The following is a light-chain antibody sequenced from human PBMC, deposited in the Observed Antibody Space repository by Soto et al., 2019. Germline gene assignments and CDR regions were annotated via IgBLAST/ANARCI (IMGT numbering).Light chain of an antibody. CDR2: GAS. J-gene: IGKJ1*01. Sequence: DIQMTQSPSTLSASVGDRVTITCRASQSIRNWLAWYQDKPGKAPKLLIYGASSLESGGPSRFSGSGSGTQVTITIGGLQPDDFATYYCQQYKDFPWPLGQGTKVEIK. V-gene: IGKV1-5*01. CDR1: QSIRNW. CDR3: QQYKDFPWP.